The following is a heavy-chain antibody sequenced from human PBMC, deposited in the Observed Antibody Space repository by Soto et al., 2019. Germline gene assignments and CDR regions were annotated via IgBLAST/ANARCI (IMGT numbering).Heavy chain of an antibody. D-gene: IGHD3-9*01. CDR2: INAGNGNT. CDR3: ASTYDILTGYCDGYYYYGMDV. V-gene: IGHV1-3*01. Sequence: ASVKVSCKASGYTFTSYAMHWVRQAPGQRLEWMGWINAGNGNTKYSQKFQGRVTITRDTSASTAYMELSSLRSEDTAVYYCASTYDILTGYCDGYYYYGMDVWGQGTTVTVSS. J-gene: IGHJ6*02. CDR1: GYTFTSYA.